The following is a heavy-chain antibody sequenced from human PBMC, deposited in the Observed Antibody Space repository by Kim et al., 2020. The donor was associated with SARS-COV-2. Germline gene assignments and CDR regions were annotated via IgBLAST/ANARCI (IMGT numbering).Heavy chain of an antibody. V-gene: IGHV4-59*13. CDR3: ARVPDMSRGYCSGGSCHVPPDFDY. D-gene: IGHD2-15*01. CDR2: IYYSGST. J-gene: IGHJ4*02. CDR1: GGSISSYY. Sequence: SETLSLTCTVSGGSISSYYWSWIRQPPGKGLEWIGYIYYSGSTNYNPSLKSRVTISVDTSKNQFSLKLSSVTAADTAVYYCARVPDMSRGYCSGGSCHVPPDFDYWGQGTLVTVSS.